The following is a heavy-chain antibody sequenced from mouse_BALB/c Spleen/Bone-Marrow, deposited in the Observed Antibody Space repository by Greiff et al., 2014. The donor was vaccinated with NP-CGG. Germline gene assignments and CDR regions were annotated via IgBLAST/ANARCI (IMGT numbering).Heavy chain of an antibody. CDR3: ARFGDYSMDY. V-gene: IGHV1-87*01. J-gene: IGHJ4*01. CDR2: IYPGDGDT. CDR1: GYTFTSYW. D-gene: IGHD1-1*02. Sequence: QVQLQQSGTDLARPGASVKLSCKASGYTFTSYWMQWVKQRPGQGLEWIGAIYPGDGDTRYTQKFKGKATLTADKSSSTAYMQRSSLASEDSAVYYCARFGDYSMDYWGQGTSVTVSS.